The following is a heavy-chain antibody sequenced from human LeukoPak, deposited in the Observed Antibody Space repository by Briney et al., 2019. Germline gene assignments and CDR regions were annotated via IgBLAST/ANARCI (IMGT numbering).Heavy chain of an antibody. CDR2: INSDGSST. J-gene: IGHJ5*01. D-gene: IGHD4-17*01. Sequence: GGSLRLSCAASGFDLSDFWVHWVRQAPGKGLAWDARINSDGSSTSYADSVEGRFTISRDNAKNTLYLQMNSLRVEDTAVYYCARPHVGTVSNWFDSWGQGTLVTVSS. V-gene: IGHV3-74*01. CDR3: ARPHVGTVSNWFDS. CDR1: GFDLSDFW.